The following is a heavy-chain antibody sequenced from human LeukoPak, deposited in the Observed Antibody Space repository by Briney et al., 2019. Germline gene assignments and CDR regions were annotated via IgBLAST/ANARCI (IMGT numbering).Heavy chain of an antibody. D-gene: IGHD3-10*01. V-gene: IGHV1-69*05. J-gene: IGHJ5*02. CDR1: GGTFSSYA. CDR3: ARKMRRWYGSGNINWFDP. Sequence: VASVKVSCKASGGTFSSYAISWVRQAPGQGLEWMGGIIPIFGTANYAQKFQGRVTMTRNTSISTAYMELSSLRSEDTAVYYCARKMRRWYGSGNINWFDPWGQGTLVTVSS. CDR2: IIPIFGTA.